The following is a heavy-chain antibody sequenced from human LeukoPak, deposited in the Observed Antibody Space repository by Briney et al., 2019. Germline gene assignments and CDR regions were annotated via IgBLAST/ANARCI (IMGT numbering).Heavy chain of an antibody. CDR1: GFTFSSYA. J-gene: IGHJ4*02. CDR3: AKGGENVVITCTDY. D-gene: IGHD3-22*01. CDR2: ISGSGGST. Sequence: GGSLRLSCAASGFTFSSYAMSWVRQAPGKGLEWVSAISGSGGSTYYADSVKGRFTISRDNSKNTLYLQMNSRRAEDTAVYYCAKGGENVVITCTDYWGQGTLVTVSS. V-gene: IGHV3-23*01.